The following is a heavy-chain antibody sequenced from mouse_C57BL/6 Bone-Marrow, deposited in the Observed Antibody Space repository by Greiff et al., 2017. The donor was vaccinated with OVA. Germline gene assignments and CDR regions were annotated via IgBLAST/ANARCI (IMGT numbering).Heavy chain of an antibody. CDR1: GFTFNTYA. Sequence: EVQLVESGGGLVQPKGSLKLSCAASGFTFNTYAMHWVRQAPGQGLEWVARIRSKSSNYATSYADSVKDRFTISRDDSQSMLYLQMNNLKAEDTAMYYCVRVGAQAAYYAMDYWGQGTSVTVSS. CDR3: VRVGAQAAYYAMDY. J-gene: IGHJ4*01. V-gene: IGHV10-3*01. CDR2: IRSKSSNYAT. D-gene: IGHD3-2*02.